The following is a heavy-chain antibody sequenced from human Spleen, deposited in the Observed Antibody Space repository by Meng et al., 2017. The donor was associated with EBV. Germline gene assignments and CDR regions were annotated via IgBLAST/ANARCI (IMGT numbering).Heavy chain of an antibody. D-gene: IGHD1-14*01. CDR3: ARGRTTMGNY. CDR2: IIHTGGT. J-gene: IGHJ4*02. V-gene: IGHV4-34*01. Sequence: YHWGAGLLKPSKTLFLTCAVYGPSFTGYYWTGIRQPPGKGLEWVGQIIHTGGTHYNPSLKSRVTISLDTSKNQFSLKVRSVTAADTGIYFCARGRTTMGNYWGQGTLVTVSS. CDR1: GPSFTGYY.